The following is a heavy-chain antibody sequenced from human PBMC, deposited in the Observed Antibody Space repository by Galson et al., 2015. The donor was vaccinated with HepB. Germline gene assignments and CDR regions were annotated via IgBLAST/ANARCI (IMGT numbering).Heavy chain of an antibody. J-gene: IGHJ6*03. Sequence: SVKVSCKASGYTFTSYAMNWVRQAPGQGLEWMGWINTNTGNPTYAQGFTGRFVFSLDTSVSTAYLQISSLKAEDTAVYYCARDLSWCSSTSCYVFGVGYYYYYMDVWGKGTTVTVSS. CDR3: ARDLSWCSSTSCYVFGVGYYYYYMDV. CDR2: INTNTGNP. CDR1: GYTFTSYA. V-gene: IGHV7-4-1*02. D-gene: IGHD2-2*01.